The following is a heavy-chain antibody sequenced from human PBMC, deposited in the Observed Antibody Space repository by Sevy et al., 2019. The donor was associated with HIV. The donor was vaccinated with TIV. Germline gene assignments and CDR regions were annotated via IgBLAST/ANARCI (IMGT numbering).Heavy chain of an antibody. J-gene: IGHJ6*02. D-gene: IGHD3-22*01. CDR2: IYYSGST. CDR3: AREGRGYYYDSSGYDDPQKDYYGMDV. CDR1: GGSISSYY. Sequence: SETLSLTCTVSGGSISSYYWSWIRQPPGKGLEWIGYIYYSGSTNYNPSLKSLVTISVDTSKNQFSLKLSSVTAAATAVYYCAREGRGYYYDSSGYDDPQKDYYGMDVWGQGTTVTVSS. V-gene: IGHV4-59*01.